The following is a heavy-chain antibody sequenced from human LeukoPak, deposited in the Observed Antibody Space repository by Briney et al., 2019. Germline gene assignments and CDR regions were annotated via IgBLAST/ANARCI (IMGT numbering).Heavy chain of an antibody. CDR2: ISSSSTYI. CDR1: GFTFSSYS. D-gene: IGHD3-22*01. J-gene: IGHJ4*02. V-gene: IGHV3-21*01. Sequence: PGGSLRLSCAASGFTFSSYSMNWVRQAPGKGLEWVSSISSSSTYIYYADSVKGRFTISRDNAKNSLNLQMNSLRAEDTAVYYCARDSLPDYYDSSGYPTRPLDCWGQGTLVTVSS. CDR3: ARDSLPDYYDSSGYPTRPLDC.